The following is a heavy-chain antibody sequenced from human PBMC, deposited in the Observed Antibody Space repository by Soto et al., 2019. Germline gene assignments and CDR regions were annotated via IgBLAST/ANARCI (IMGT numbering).Heavy chain of an antibody. CDR3: ARVKEYWSGGSCPSEEYYFDY. CDR2: INPNSGGT. CDR1: GYTFTGYY. Sequence: QVQLVQSGAEVKKPGASVKVSCKASGYTFTGYYMHWVRQAPGQGLEWMGWINPNSGGTNYAQKFQGRVTMTSDTSISTAYMELSRLRSDDTAVYYCARVKEYWSGGSCPSEEYYFDYWGQGTLVTVSS. J-gene: IGHJ4*02. V-gene: IGHV1-2*02. D-gene: IGHD2-15*01.